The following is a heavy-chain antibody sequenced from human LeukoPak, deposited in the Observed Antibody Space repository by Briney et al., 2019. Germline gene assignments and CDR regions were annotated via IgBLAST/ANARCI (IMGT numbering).Heavy chain of an antibody. CDR2: INWNGGST. CDR1: GFTFSSYG. Sequence: PGGSLRLSCAASGFTFSSYGMHWVRQAPGKGLEWVSGINWNGGSTGYADSVKGRFTISRDNAKNSLYLQMNSLRAEDTAVYYCAKMFGGSNWYFGFDYWGQGTLVTVSS. V-gene: IGHV3-20*04. D-gene: IGHD6-13*01. CDR3: AKMFGGSNWYFGFDY. J-gene: IGHJ4*02.